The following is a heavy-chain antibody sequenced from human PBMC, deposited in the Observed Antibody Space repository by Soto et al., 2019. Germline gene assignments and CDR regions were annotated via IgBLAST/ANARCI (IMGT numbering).Heavy chain of an antibody. V-gene: IGHV5-51*01. Sequence: GESLKISCKGSGYSFTSYWIGWVRQMPGKGLEWMGSIYPGDSDTRYSPSFQGQFTISADKSISTAYLQCSSLKASYTAMYYCASLPGIRYCSRGSCYPAAFDIWGQGTMVTVSS. CDR3: ASLPGIRYCSRGSCYPAAFDI. CDR2: IYPGDSDT. J-gene: IGHJ3*02. CDR1: GYSFTSYW. D-gene: IGHD2-15*01.